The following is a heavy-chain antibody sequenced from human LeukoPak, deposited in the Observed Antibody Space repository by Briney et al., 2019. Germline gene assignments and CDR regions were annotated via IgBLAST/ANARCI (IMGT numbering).Heavy chain of an antibody. CDR1: GFTFSSHA. CDR3: AGIWGPSSSWPWGFDY. J-gene: IGHJ4*02. V-gene: IGHV3-23*01. Sequence: GGSLRLSCAASGFTFSSHAMAWVRQAPGKGLEWVSGISGSGDNTYYADSAKGRFTISRDNSKNTVYLQMNSLRADDTAVYYCAGIWGPSSSWPWGFDYWGQGALVTVSS. D-gene: IGHD3-22*01. CDR2: ISGSGDNT.